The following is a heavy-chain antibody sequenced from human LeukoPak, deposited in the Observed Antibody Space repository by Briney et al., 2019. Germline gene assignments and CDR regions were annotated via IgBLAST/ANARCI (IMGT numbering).Heavy chain of an antibody. Sequence: GGSLRLSCVASGFTFSSYSMNWVRQAPGKGLEWVSSISSSSGYIYYADSVKGRFTISRDNAKNSLYLQMNSLRAEDTAVYYCARGESATNYYYMDVWGKGTTVTVSS. CDR1: GFTFSSYS. D-gene: IGHD3-10*01. CDR3: ARGESATNYYYMDV. CDR2: ISSSSGYI. V-gene: IGHV3-21*01. J-gene: IGHJ6*03.